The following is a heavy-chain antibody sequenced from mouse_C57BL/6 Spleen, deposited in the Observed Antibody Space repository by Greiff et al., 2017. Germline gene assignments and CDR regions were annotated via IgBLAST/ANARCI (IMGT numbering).Heavy chain of an antibody. CDR3: AREYHYGSSYYWYFDV. Sequence: EVMLVESGGGLVKPGGSLKLSCAASGFTFSSYAMSWVRQTPEKRLEWVATISDGGSYTYYPDNVKGRFTISRDNAKNNLYLQMSHLKSEDTAMYYCAREYHYGSSYYWYFDVWGTGTTVTVSS. D-gene: IGHD1-1*01. CDR2: ISDGGSYT. J-gene: IGHJ1*03. V-gene: IGHV5-4*01. CDR1: GFTFSSYA.